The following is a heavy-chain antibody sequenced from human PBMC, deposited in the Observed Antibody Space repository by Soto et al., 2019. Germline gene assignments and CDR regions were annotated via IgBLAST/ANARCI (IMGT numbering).Heavy chain of an antibody. J-gene: IGHJ4*02. CDR3: ARAGYDRDGGGYYYFDY. D-gene: IGHD3-22*01. CDR2: INYSGST. Sequence: QVQLQESGPGLVKPSQTLSLTCTVSGGSIGSGSYYWSWIRQHPGKGLEWIGYINYSGSTFYIPSLKSRVTTSIDTSTNQFSLKLSSVTAADTAVYYCARAGYDRDGGGYYYFDYWGQGTLVTVSS. CDR1: GGSIGSGSYY. V-gene: IGHV4-31*03.